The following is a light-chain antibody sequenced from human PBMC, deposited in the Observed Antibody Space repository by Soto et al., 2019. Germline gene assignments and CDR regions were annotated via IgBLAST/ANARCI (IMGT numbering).Light chain of an antibody. Sequence: QSVLTQPASVSGSPGQSITISCTGTSSDVGAYDYVSWYQQHPGKAPKLMIYEVINRSSGVSYRFSGSKSDNTAVLTISGLQAEDEADYYCSSYTATNTYVFGTGTKVTVL. CDR1: SSDVGAYDY. J-gene: IGLJ1*01. V-gene: IGLV2-14*01. CDR3: SSYTATNTYV. CDR2: EVI.